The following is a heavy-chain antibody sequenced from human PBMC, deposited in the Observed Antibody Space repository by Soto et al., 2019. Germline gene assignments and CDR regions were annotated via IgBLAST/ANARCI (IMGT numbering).Heavy chain of an antibody. Sequence: TSETLSLTCAVYGGSFSGYYWSWIRQPPGKGLEWIGEINHSGSTNYNPSLKSRVTISVDTSKNQFSLKLSSVTAADTAVYYCARHITIFGVVTPKYYYYYGMDVWGQGTTVTVSS. V-gene: IGHV4-34*01. CDR3: ARHITIFGVVTPKYYYYYGMDV. CDR2: INHSGST. CDR1: GGSFSGYY. J-gene: IGHJ6*02. D-gene: IGHD3-3*01.